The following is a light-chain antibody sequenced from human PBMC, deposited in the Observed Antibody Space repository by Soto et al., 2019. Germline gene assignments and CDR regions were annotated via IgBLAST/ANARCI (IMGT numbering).Light chain of an antibody. CDR3: LLFFGGAQVL. V-gene: IGLV7-43*01. Sequence: QTVVTQEHSLTVSPGGTVTLTCASSTGAVTSAYYPSWFQQKPGQAPRSLIYNINNKHSWTPARFSGSLLGGKAALTLSGVQPEDEAEYYCLLFFGGAQVLFGGGTKLTVL. J-gene: IGLJ3*02. CDR2: NIN. CDR1: TGAVTSAYY.